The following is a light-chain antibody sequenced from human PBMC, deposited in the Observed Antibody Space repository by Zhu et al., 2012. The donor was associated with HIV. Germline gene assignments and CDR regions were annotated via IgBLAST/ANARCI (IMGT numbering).Light chain of an antibody. J-gene: IGKJ4*01. CDR2: DAS. CDR1: QSVSNF. V-gene: IGKV3-11*01. Sequence: IVLTQSPATLSLSPGEGATLSCRASQSVSNFLAWYQQKPGQAPRLLIYDASKRATGIPARFSGSGSGTDFTLTISSLEPEDFALYYCQQRINWPLTFGGGTKVEIK. CDR3: QQRINWPLT.